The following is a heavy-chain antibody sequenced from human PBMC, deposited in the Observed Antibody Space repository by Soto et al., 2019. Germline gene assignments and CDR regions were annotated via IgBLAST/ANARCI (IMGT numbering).Heavy chain of an antibody. V-gene: IGHV3-30-3*01. CDR3: AREFGWDTAMVVSWPEHHHFDY. D-gene: IGHD5-18*01. CDR2: ISYDGSNK. Sequence: GGSLRLSCAASGFPFSSYAMHWVRQAPGKGLEWVAVISYDGSNKYYADSVKGRFTISRDNSKNTLYLQMNSLRAEDTAVYYCAREFGWDTAMVVSWPEHHHFDYWGQGTLVTVSS. CDR1: GFPFSSYA. J-gene: IGHJ4*02.